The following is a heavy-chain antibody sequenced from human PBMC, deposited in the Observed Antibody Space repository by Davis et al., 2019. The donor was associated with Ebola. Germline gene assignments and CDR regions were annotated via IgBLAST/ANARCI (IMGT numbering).Heavy chain of an antibody. J-gene: IGHJ3*02. Sequence: ASVTVSCKASGYSFKNYAISWVRQAPGQGLEWMGWISAYNGNTNYAQKVQGRVTLTTDTSTGTAYLDLRSLRPDDTAVYFCARTSIVGTTTTASDSWGQGTLVTVSS. D-gene: IGHD1-26*01. CDR2: ISAYNGNT. CDR1: GYSFKNYA. CDR3: ARTSIVGTTTTASDS. V-gene: IGHV1-18*01.